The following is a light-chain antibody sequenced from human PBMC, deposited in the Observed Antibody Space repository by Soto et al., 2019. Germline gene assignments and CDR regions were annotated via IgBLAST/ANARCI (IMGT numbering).Light chain of an antibody. Sequence: SVLTQPASVSGSPGQSITISCTGTSSDVGGYNYVSWYQQHPGKAPKLMIYEVSNRPSGVSNRFSGSKSDNTASLTISGLQAEDEADYYCSSYTSFSTYVFGTGTKV. CDR3: SSYTSFSTYV. J-gene: IGLJ1*01. CDR1: SSDVGGYNY. V-gene: IGLV2-14*01. CDR2: EVS.